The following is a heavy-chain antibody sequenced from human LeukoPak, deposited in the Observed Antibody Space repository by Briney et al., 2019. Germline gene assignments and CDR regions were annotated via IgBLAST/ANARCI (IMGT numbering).Heavy chain of an antibody. CDR3: ARESGKFDY. Sequence: GGSLRLSCVASGLPIADFAMHWVRQAPGKGLEWVSLISGDGVSTFYADSVKGRFSISRDNSKNSLSLEMNSLRTEDTAMYYCARESGKFDYWGQGTLLAVSS. V-gene: IGHV3-43*02. J-gene: IGHJ4*02. CDR2: ISGDGVST. CDR1: GLPIADFA.